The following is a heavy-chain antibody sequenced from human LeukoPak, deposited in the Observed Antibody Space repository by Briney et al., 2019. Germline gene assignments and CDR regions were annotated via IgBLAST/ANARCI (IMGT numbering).Heavy chain of an antibody. Sequence: PSETLSLTCTVSGGSVSSFYWSWIRQPAGKGLEWIGRIYTCGSTNYNPALKSRVSMTVDTSKNQCTLKLSSVTAADTAVYYCARLKVADEWLPSNNWFDPWGQGTLDTVSS. CDR1: GGSVSSFY. CDR2: IYTCGST. J-gene: IGHJ5*02. V-gene: IGHV4-4*07. CDR3: ARLKVADEWLPSNNWFDP. D-gene: IGHD3-3*01.